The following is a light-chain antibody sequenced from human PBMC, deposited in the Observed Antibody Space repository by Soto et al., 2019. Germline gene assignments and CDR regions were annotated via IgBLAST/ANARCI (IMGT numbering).Light chain of an antibody. J-gene: IGLJ2*01. CDR1: SSDVGGYNY. V-gene: IGLV2-14*01. CDR3: SSYTSSSVV. CDR2: DVS. Sequence: QSALTQPASVSGSPGQSITISCTGTSSDVGGYNYVSWYQQHPGKAPKLMIYDVSHRPSGVSNRFSGSKSGNTASLSISGLQAEDEADYSCSSYTSSSVVFGGGTKLTVL.